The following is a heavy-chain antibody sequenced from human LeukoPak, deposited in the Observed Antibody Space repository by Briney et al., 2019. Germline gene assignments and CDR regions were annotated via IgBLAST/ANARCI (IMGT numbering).Heavy chain of an antibody. CDR3: ARHSHYDFWSGYLDY. CDR1: GSTFTSYW. CDR2: IDPSDSYT. D-gene: IGHD3-3*01. J-gene: IGHJ4*02. V-gene: IGHV5-10-1*01. Sequence: GGSLKISCQGSGSTFTSYWISWVRQMPGKGLEWIGKIDPSDSYTSYSPSFQGHFTISADKPISAAFLQRSSLKASDTAMYYCARHSHYDFWSGYLDYWGQGTLVTVSS.